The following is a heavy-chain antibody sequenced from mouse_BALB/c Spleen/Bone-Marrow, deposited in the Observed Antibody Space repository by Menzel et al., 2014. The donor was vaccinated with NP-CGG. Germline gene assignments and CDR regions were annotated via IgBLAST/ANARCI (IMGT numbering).Heavy chain of an antibody. J-gene: IGHJ3*01. V-gene: IGHV1S126*01. CDR1: GYSFTSYW. Sequence: VQLVESGPQLVRPGASVKISCKASGYSFTSYWMHWVKQRPGQGLEWIDMIDPSDSETRLNQKFKDKATLTVDKSSSTAYMQLSSPTSEDSAVYYCASPSDGNPFAYWGQGTLVTVSA. CDR2: IDPSDSET. CDR3: ASPSDGNPFAY. D-gene: IGHD2-1*01.